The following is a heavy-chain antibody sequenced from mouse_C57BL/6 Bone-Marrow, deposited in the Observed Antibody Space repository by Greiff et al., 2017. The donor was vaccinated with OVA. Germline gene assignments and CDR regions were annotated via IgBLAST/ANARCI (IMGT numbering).Heavy chain of an antibody. CDR1: GYTFTDYY. CDR3: ARDNGSREEGGYYFDY. V-gene: IGHV1-26*01. D-gene: IGHD1-1*01. Sequence: EVQLQQSGPELVKPGASVKISCKASGYTFTDYYMNWVKQSHGKSLEWIGDINPNNGGTSYNQKFKGKATLTVDKSSSTAYMELRSLTSEDSAVYYCARDNGSREEGGYYFDYWGQGTTLTVSS. J-gene: IGHJ2*01. CDR2: INPNNGGT.